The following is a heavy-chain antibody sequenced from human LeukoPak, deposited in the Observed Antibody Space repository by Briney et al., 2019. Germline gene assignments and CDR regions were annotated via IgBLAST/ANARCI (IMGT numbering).Heavy chain of an antibody. J-gene: IGHJ4*02. CDR1: GFTFSSYA. V-gene: IGHV3-30*04. CDR3: ARDETSGIAAAGKGSTLDY. D-gene: IGHD6-13*01. Sequence: GGSLRLSCAASGFTFSSYAMHWVRQAPGKGLEWVAVISYDGSNKYYADSVKGRFTISRDNSKNTLYLQMNSLRAEDTAVYYCARDETSGIAAAGKGSTLDYWGQGTLVTVSS. CDR2: ISYDGSNK.